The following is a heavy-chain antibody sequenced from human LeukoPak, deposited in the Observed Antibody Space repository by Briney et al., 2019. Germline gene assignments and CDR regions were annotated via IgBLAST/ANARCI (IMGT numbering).Heavy chain of an antibody. V-gene: IGHV4-30-4*01. CDR1: PGSISSGAYY. Sequence: SQTLSLTRTVSPGSISSGAYYWSWIRQPPGKGLERSGYIYYSGSTYYSPSLKSRVTISVDTSKNQFSLMKLSSVTAADTAVYYCARGSGWYYYWGQGTLVTVSS. CDR2: IYYSGST. D-gene: IGHD6-19*01. CDR3: ARGSGWYYY. J-gene: IGHJ4*02.